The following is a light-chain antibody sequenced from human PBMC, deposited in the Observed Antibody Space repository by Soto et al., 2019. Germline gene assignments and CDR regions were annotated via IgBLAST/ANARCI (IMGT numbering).Light chain of an antibody. CDR1: QDISNY. CDR3: QQYDNLLPR. Sequence: DIQMTQSPSSLSASVGDRVTITCQASQDISNYLNWYQQKPGKAPKLLIYDASNLETGVPSRFSGSGSGTDFTFTISSLQPEDIATYYCQQYDNLLPRFGGGTKVEIK. CDR2: DAS. V-gene: IGKV1-33*01. J-gene: IGKJ4*01.